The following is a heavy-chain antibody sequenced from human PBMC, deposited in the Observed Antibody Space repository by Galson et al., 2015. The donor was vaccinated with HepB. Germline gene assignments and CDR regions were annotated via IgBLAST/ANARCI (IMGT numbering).Heavy chain of an antibody. J-gene: IGHJ4*02. V-gene: IGHV1-24*01. CDR3: ATAGDYYDNSAFDY. D-gene: IGHD3-22*01. CDR1: GSALSDLA. Sequence: SVKVSCKVSGSALSDLALHWVRQAPGKGPEWMGGLDPEDGETIYAQKFQGRVTMTEDTSTDTAYMELSGLRSEDTALYFCATAGDYYDNSAFDYWGQGTVVTVSS. CDR2: LDPEDGET.